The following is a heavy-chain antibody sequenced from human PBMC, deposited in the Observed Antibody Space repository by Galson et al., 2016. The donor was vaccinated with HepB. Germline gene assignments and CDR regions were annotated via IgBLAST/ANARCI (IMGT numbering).Heavy chain of an antibody. V-gene: IGHV3-21*01. CDR1: GFTFSSYS. D-gene: IGHD2-2*01. J-gene: IGHJ6*02. CDR2: ISSSSSYI. CDR3: ARGKIVVVPAAMGYYYYGMDV. Sequence: SLRLSCAASGFTFSSYSMNWVRQAPGKGLEWVSSISSSSSYIYYADSLKGRVTISRDNAKNSLYLQMNSLRAEDTAVYYCARGKIVVVPAAMGYYYYGMDVWGQGTTVTVSS.